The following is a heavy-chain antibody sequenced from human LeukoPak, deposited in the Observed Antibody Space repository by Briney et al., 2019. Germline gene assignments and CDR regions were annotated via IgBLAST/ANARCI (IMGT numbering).Heavy chain of an antibody. V-gene: IGHV4-59*01. D-gene: IGHD3-10*01. CDR3: ARYGISSEDYHMDV. CDR1: GGSISSYY. Sequence: SETLSLTCTVSGGSISSYYWSWIRQPPGKGLECIGYIYYSDSTNYNPSLKSRVTISVDTSKNQFTLKLSSVSAADTAVYFCARYGISSEDYHMDVWGKGTTVTVSS. CDR2: IYYSDST. J-gene: IGHJ6*03.